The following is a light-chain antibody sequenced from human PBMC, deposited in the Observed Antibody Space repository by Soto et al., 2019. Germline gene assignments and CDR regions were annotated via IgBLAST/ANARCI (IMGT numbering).Light chain of an antibody. Sequence: EIVLTQSPATLSLSPGERATLSCRASQSVSRYLAWYQQKPGQAPRLLIYDASKRATGVPARFSGSGSGTDFTLTISSLEPEDFAVYYCQQRSRTFGQGTKVEI. CDR1: QSVSRY. V-gene: IGKV3-11*01. CDR3: QQRSRT. CDR2: DAS. J-gene: IGKJ1*01.